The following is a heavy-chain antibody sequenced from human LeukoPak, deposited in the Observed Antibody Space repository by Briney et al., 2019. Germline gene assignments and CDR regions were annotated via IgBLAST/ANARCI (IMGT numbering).Heavy chain of an antibody. CDR3: ARGGQVLTGYLHDY. V-gene: IGHV3-30*04. J-gene: IGHJ4*02. CDR1: GFTFSSYA. Sequence: GGSLRLSCAASGFTFSSYAMHWVRQAPGKGLEWVAVISYDGSNKYYADSVKGRFTISRDNSKNTLYLQMNSLRAEDTAVYYCARGGQVLTGYLHDYWGQGTLVTVSS. D-gene: IGHD3-9*01. CDR2: ISYDGSNK.